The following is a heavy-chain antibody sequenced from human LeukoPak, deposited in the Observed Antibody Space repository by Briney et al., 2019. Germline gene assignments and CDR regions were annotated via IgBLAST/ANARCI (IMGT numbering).Heavy chain of an antibody. CDR1: GFTFDDYA. CDR3: AKGGMVRGEYDY. J-gene: IGHJ4*02. Sequence: GGSLRLSCAASGFTFDDYAMHWVRQAPGKGLEWVSLISGDGGSTYYADSVKGRFTISRDNSKNTLYLQMNTLRVEDTAVYYCAKGGMVRGEYDYWGQGTLVTVSS. V-gene: IGHV3-43*02. CDR2: ISGDGGST. D-gene: IGHD3-10*01.